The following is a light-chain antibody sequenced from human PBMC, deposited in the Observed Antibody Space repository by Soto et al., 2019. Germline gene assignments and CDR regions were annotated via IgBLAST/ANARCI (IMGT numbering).Light chain of an antibody. V-gene: IGKV1-39*01. Sequence: DIQMTQSPSSLSASVGDRVTITCRASQRISAYLNWYQQKPGEAPKLLIFDVSVLESGVPSRFSGSGSETDFTLSITCLQPEDFATYYCLQTYSPPLAFGPGTTVDFK. J-gene: IGKJ3*01. CDR3: LQTYSPPLA. CDR2: DVS. CDR1: QRISAY.